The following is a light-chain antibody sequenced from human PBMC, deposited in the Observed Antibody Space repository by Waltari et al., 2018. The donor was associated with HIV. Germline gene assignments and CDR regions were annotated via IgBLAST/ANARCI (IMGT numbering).Light chain of an antibody. V-gene: IGKV3-15*01. Sequence: EIVMTQSPVTLSVSPGERATLSCRASQSVSSALAWYQQKPGQAPRLLIYGASARATGIPARFSGSGSGTEFTLTISSLQSEDFAVYYCQQYNNWPWTFGQGTKVEIK. CDR2: GAS. CDR1: QSVSSA. J-gene: IGKJ1*01. CDR3: QQYNNWPWT.